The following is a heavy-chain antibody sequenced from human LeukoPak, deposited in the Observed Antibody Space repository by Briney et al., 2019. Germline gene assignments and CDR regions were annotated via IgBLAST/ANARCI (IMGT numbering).Heavy chain of an antibody. CDR2: ISWNSGSI. V-gene: IGHV3-9*01. CDR1: GFTFDDYA. D-gene: IGHD6-13*01. J-gene: IGHJ6*02. Sequence: GRSLRLSCAASGFTFDDYAMHWVRQAPGKGLEWVSGISWNSGSIGYADSVKGRFTISRDNAKNSLYLQMNSLRAGDTALYYCAKDTYSSSWYRVPYYYYYGMDVWGQGTTVTVSS. CDR3: AKDTYSSSWYRVPYYYYYGMDV.